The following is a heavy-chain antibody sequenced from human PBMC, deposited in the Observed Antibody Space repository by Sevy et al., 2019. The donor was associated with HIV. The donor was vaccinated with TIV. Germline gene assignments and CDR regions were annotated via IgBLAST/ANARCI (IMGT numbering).Heavy chain of an antibody. Sequence: GGSLRLSCAASGFTFSSYWMHWVRQAPGKGLVWVSRINSDGSSTSYADSVKGRFTISRDNAKNTLYLQMNSLRAEDTAVYYCARDRPYGSGRYYSSGYYYGMDVWGQGTTVTVSS. CDR3: ARDRPYGSGRYYSSGYYYGMDV. D-gene: IGHD3-10*01. CDR2: INSDGSST. J-gene: IGHJ6*02. V-gene: IGHV3-74*01. CDR1: GFTFSSYW.